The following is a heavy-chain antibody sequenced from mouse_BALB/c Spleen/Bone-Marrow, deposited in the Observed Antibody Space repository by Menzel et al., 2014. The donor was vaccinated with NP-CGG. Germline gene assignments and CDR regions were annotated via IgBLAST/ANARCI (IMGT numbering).Heavy chain of an antibody. Sequence: VKLVESGAELAKPGASVKMSCKASGYTFTSYWMHWVKQRPGQGLEWIGYINPSTGYTEYNQKFKDKATLTADKSSSTAYMQLSSLTSGDSAVYYCARDYRYDGFAYWGQGTLVTVSA. CDR2: INPSTGYT. CDR3: ARDYRYDGFAY. J-gene: IGHJ3*01. V-gene: IGHV1-7*01. CDR1: GYTFTSYW. D-gene: IGHD2-14*01.